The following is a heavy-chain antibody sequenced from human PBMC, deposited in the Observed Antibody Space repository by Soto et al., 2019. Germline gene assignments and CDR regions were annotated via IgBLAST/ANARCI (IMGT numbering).Heavy chain of an antibody. D-gene: IGHD3-16*02. Sequence: QVQLVQSGAEVKKPGASVKVSCKASGYTFTSYGISWVRQAPGQGLEWMGWTSAYNGNTNYAQKLQGRVTMTTDTPTSKAYMELRSLRSDDTAVYYCARGHPIWGSYRIFDYWGQGTLVTVSS. CDR1: GYTFTSYG. CDR2: TSAYNGNT. J-gene: IGHJ4*02. V-gene: IGHV1-18*01. CDR3: ARGHPIWGSYRIFDY.